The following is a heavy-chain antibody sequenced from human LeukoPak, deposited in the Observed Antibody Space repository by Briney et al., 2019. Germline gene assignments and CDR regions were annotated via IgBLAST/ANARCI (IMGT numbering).Heavy chain of an antibody. Sequence: GESLQISFKGSGYRFTSHWIGWVRQMPGKGLEWMGIIYPGDSNTRYSPSFQGQVTISAVKSISTAYLQWSSLKASDSAIYYCARRKGGTSPAIFDYWGQGTLVTVSS. J-gene: IGHJ4*02. CDR2: IYPGDSNT. D-gene: IGHD1-26*01. CDR3: ARRKGGTSPAIFDY. V-gene: IGHV5-51*01. CDR1: GYRFTSHW.